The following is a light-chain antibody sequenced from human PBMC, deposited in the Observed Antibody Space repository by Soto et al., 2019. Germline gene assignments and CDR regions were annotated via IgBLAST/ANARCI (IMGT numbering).Light chain of an antibody. CDR1: SSDVGSYGR. J-gene: IGLJ2*01. Sequence: QSALTQSPSVSGSPGQSVTISCTGASSDVGSYGRVSWYQQTPGTAPKLIIYEVYNRPSGVPDRFSGSKSGNTASLTISGLQAEDEAYYYCSSYTSSTTVLFGGGTKLTVL. CDR3: SSYTSSTTVL. CDR2: EVY. V-gene: IGLV2-18*02.